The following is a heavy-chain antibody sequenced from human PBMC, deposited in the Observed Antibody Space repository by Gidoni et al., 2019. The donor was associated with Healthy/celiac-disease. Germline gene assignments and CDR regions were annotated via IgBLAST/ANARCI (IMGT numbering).Heavy chain of an antibody. CDR1: GGSISSSNW. CDR3: ARNNEGGGWFDP. V-gene: IGHV4-4*02. J-gene: IGHJ5*02. CDR2: IYHSGST. D-gene: IGHD1-1*01. Sequence: QVQLQESGPGLVKPSGTLSLTCAVSGGSISSSNWLSWVRPPPGKGLECIGEIYHSGSTNYNPSLKSRVTISVDKAKNQFSLKLSSVTAADTAVYYCARNNEGGGWFDPWGQGTLVTVSS.